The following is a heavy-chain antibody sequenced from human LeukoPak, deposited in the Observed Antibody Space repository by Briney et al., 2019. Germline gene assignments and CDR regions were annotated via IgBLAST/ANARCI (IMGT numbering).Heavy chain of an antibody. Sequence: PGGSLRLSCAASGFTFSGYWMSWVRQAPGKGLEWVANIKQDGSEKYYVDSVKGRFTISRDNAKNSLYLQMSSLRAEDTAVYYCARDMAMRRYYYMDVWGKGTTVTVSS. D-gene: IGHD3-10*01. V-gene: IGHV3-7*01. CDR2: IKQDGSEK. CDR3: ARDMAMRRYYYMDV. CDR1: GFTFSGYW. J-gene: IGHJ6*03.